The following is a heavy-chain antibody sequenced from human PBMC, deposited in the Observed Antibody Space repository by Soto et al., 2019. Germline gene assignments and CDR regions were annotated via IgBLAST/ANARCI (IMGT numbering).Heavy chain of an antibody. J-gene: IGHJ4*02. V-gene: IGHV4-30-4*01. D-gene: IGHD2-8*01. CDR2: IYYSGST. CDR3: ARGTVYLFHY. CDR1: GGSISSDDYY. Sequence: SETLSLTCTVSGGSISSDDYYWSWIRQPPGKGLEWIGYIYYSGSTYYNPSLKSRVTISVDTSKNQFSLKLSSVTAADTAVYYCARGTVYLFHYWGQGTLVTVSS.